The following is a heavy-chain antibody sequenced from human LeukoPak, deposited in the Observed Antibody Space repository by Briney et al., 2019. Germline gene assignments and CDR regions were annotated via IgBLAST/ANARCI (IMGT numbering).Heavy chain of an antibody. V-gene: IGHV3-43*01. CDR2: ISWDGGST. CDR3: AKTASDFWSGYYNHFDY. CDR1: GFTFDDYT. J-gene: IGHJ4*02. D-gene: IGHD3-3*01. Sequence: PGGSLRLSCAASGFTFDDYTMHWVRQAPGKGLEWVSLISWDGGSTYYADSVKGRFTISRDNSKNSLYLQMNSLRTEDTALYYCAKTASDFWSGYYNHFDYWGQGTPVTVSS.